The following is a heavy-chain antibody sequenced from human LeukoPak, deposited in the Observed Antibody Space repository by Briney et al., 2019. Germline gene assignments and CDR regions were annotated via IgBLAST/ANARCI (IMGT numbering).Heavy chain of an antibody. Sequence: GGSLRLSCAASGLTFSSYAMSWVRQAPGKGLEWVSAISGSGGSTYYADSVKGRFTISRDNSKNTLYLQMNSLRAEVTAVYYCAKDFYYGSGSYQFDYWGQGTLVTVSS. J-gene: IGHJ4*02. CDR2: ISGSGGST. CDR3: AKDFYYGSGSYQFDY. D-gene: IGHD3-10*01. CDR1: GLTFSSYA. V-gene: IGHV3-23*01.